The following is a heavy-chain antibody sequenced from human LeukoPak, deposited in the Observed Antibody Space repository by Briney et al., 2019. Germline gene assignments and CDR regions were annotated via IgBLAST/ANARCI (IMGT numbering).Heavy chain of an antibody. Sequence: GGYLRRSCAASGFTFSSYGMLWVRQAPGKGLVWVADIWYDGSNKYYADSVKGRFTISRDNSKNTLYLQMNSLRAEDTAVYYCARLYYYDSSGYQYYFDYWGQGTLVTVSS. CDR3: ARLYYYDSSGYQYYFDY. D-gene: IGHD3-22*01. J-gene: IGHJ4*02. V-gene: IGHV3-33*01. CDR2: IWYDGSNK. CDR1: GFTFSSYG.